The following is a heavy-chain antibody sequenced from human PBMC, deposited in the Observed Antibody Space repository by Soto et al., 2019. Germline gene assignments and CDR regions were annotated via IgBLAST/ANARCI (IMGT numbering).Heavy chain of an antibody. Sequence: QVQLQESGPGLVKSSETLSLTCAVSGGSISSSNWWTWVRQPPGKGLEWIGEIYHSGTTNYNPSLKSRVTVSVDKSKHQFSLKLSSVTAADTAVYYCARHPWGQVGAMDYWGQGTLVTVSS. CDR1: GGSISSSNW. CDR2: IYHSGTT. CDR3: ARHPWGQVGAMDY. V-gene: IGHV4-4*02. D-gene: IGHD1-26*01. J-gene: IGHJ4*02.